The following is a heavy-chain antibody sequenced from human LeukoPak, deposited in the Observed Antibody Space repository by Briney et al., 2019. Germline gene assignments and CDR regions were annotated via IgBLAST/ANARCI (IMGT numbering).Heavy chain of an antibody. CDR1: GGSISSGGSY. D-gene: IGHD3-9*01. CDR3: ARGRFFDWLSHFDY. Sequence: SETLSLTCTVPGGSISSGGSYWSWIRQHPGKGLEWIGYIYYSGGTYYNPSLKSRVTISVDTSKNQFSLKLSSVTAADTAVYYCARGRFFDWLSHFDYWGQGTLVAVSS. CDR2: IYYSGGT. V-gene: IGHV4-31*03. J-gene: IGHJ4*02.